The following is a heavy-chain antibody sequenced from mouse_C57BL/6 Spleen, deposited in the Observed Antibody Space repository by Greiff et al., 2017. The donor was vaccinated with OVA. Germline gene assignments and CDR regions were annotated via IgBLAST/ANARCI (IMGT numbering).Heavy chain of an antibody. D-gene: IGHD2-4*01. J-gene: IGHJ2*01. CDR2: ISDGGSYT. CDR1: GFTFSSYA. CDR3: ARVNYDYDGFDY. Sequence: EVKLEESGGGLVKPGGSLKLSCAASGFTFSSYAMSWVRQTPEKRLEWVATISDGGSYTYYPDNVKGRFTISRDNAKNNLYLQMSHLKSEDTAMYYCARVNYDYDGFDYWGQGTTLTVSS. V-gene: IGHV5-4*03.